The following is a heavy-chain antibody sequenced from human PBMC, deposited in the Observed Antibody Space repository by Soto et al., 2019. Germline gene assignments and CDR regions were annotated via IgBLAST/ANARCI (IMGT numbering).Heavy chain of an antibody. CDR1: GGSFSGYY. CDR3: ASVDSSGYYGGDY. Sequence: SETLSLTCAVYGGSFSGYYWSWIRQPPGKGLEWIGEINRSGSTNYNPSLKSRVTISVDTSKNQFSLKLSSVTAADTAVYYCASVDSSGYYGGDYWGQGTLVTVS. D-gene: IGHD3-22*01. J-gene: IGHJ4*02. CDR2: INRSGST. V-gene: IGHV4-34*01.